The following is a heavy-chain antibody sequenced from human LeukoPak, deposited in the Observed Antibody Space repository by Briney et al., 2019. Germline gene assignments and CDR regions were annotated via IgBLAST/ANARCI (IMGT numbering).Heavy chain of an antibody. V-gene: IGHV1-69*05. CDR2: VIPIYGTP. J-gene: IGHJ6*02. CDR1: GGSFSTSG. Sequence: SVKVSCKASGGSFSTSGFSWVRQAPGQGVEWMGGVIPIYGTPSYAQKFQGRVTITTDESTSTAYMELSSLRPEDTAVYYCARDHWGIVENGYDYFYYDMDVWGQGTTVTVSS. D-gene: IGHD7-27*01. CDR3: ARDHWGIVENGYDYFYYDMDV.